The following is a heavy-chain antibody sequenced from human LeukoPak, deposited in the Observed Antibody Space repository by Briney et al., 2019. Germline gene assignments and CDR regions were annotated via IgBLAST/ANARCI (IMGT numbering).Heavy chain of an antibody. V-gene: IGHV3-48*04. CDR3: ARGGLLFRFGELKHYYGLDV. J-gene: IGHJ6*02. CDR1: GFTFSTYS. CDR2: ITGSSSTL. Sequence: GGSLRLSYAASGFTFSTYSMNWVRQAPGKGLEWVSYITGSSSTLYYADSVKGRFTISRDNAKNSLFLQMNSLRAEDTAVYYCARGGLLFRFGELKHYYGLDVWGQGTTVTVSS. D-gene: IGHD3-10*01.